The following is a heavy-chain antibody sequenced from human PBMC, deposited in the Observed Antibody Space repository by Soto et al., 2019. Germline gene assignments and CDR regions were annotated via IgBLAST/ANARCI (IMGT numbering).Heavy chain of an antibody. CDR3: AKYGIHHFDY. J-gene: IGHJ4*02. CDR2: MSYDGSNE. V-gene: IGHV3-30*18. CDR1: GFTFSHYA. Sequence: QVQLVESGGGVVQPGRSLRLSCAASGFTFSHYAMHWVRQAPGQGLEWVALMSYDGSNEYYADSVKGRFTISRDNSKNTLYLQMHSLRAEDTAVYYCAKYGIHHFDYWGQGTLVTVSP. D-gene: IGHD4-17*01.